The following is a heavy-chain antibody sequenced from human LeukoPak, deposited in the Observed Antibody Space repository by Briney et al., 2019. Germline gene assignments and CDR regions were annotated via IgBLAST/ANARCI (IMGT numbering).Heavy chain of an antibody. D-gene: IGHD3-9*01. CDR3: ARATHTYYDILTGYARAFDI. V-gene: IGHV3-48*03. CDR1: GFTFSSYE. J-gene: IGHJ3*02. CDR2: ISSSGSTI. Sequence: GGSLRLSCAASGFTFSSYEMNWVRQAPGKGLEWVSYISSSGSTIYYADSVKGRFTISRDNAKNSLYLQMNSLRAEDTAVYYCARATHTYYDILTGYARAFDIWGQGTMVTVSS.